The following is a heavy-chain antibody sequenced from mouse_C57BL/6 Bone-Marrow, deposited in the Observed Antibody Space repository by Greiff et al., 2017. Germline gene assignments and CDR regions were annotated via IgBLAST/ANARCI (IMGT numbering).Heavy chain of an antibody. CDR3: ARSYYYAMDY. CDR2: ISSGSSTI. Sequence: EVKVVESGGGLVKPGGSLKLSCAASGFTFSDYGMHWVRQAPEKGLEWVAYISSGSSTIYYADTVKGRFTISRDNAKNTLFLQMTRLRSEDTAMYYCARSYYYAMDYWGQGTSVTVSS. V-gene: IGHV5-17*01. J-gene: IGHJ4*01. CDR1: GFTFSDYG.